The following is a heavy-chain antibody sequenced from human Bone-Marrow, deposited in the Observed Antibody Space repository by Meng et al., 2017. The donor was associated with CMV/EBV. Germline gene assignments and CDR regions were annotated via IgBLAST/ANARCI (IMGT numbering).Heavy chain of an antibody. V-gene: IGHV4-34*01. CDR1: NGSFTKYY. CDR3: ARGWSSNYYFDF. D-gene: IGHD1-1*01. Sequence: SETLSLTCAVYNGSFTKYYWSWIRQAPGRGLEWIGEINHRGTTYSNPSLKSRLTISVDTSKNQFSLRVTSVTAADTAVYHCARGWSSNYYFDFWDQGALVTVSS. CDR2: INHRGTT. J-gene: IGHJ4*02.